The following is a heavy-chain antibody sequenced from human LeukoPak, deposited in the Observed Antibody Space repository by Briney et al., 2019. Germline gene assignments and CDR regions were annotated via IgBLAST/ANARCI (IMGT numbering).Heavy chain of an antibody. D-gene: IGHD4-11*01. V-gene: IGHV3-30*04. J-gene: IGHJ4*02. CDR2: ISYDGSNK. CDR3: ARDRGFLQWPTDYYFDY. Sequence: PGGSLRLSCAASGFTLSSYAMLWVRPAPGKGLEWVAVISYDGSNKYYADPVKGRFTISRDNSKNTLYLQMNSLRAEDTAVYYCARDRGFLQWPTDYYFDYWGQGTLVTVSS. CDR1: GFTLSSYA.